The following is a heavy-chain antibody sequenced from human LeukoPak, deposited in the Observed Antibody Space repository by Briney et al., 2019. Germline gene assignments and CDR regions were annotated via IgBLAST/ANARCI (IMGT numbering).Heavy chain of an antibody. CDR1: GFTFSSYG. Sequence: PGGSLRLSCAASGFTFSSYGMHWVRQAPGKGLEWVAVIWYDGSNKYYADSVKGRFTISRDNSKNTLYLQMNSLRAEDTAVYYCARSDYGDYGIDYWGQGTLVTVSP. CDR3: ARSDYGDYGIDY. V-gene: IGHV3-33*01. CDR2: IWYDGSNK. J-gene: IGHJ4*02. D-gene: IGHD4-17*01.